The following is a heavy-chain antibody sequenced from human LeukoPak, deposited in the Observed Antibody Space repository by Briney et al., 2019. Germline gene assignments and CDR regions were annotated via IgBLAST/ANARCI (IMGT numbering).Heavy chain of an antibody. CDR3: ATNKVLRHFDWLLSVSKSYYYYYGMDV. J-gene: IGHJ6*02. CDR1: GGSFSGYY. V-gene: IGHV4-34*01. D-gene: IGHD3-9*01. Sequence: PSETLSLTCAVYGGSFSGYYWSWIRQPPGKGLEWIGEINHSGSTNYNPSLESRVTISVDTSKNQFSLKLSSVTAADTAVYYCATNKVLRHFDWLLSVSKSYYYYYGMDVWGQGTTVTVSS. CDR2: INHSGST.